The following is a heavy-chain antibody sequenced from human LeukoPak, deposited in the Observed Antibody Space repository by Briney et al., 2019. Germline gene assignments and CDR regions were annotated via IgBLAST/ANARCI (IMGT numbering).Heavy chain of an antibody. CDR3: ARASITMVRGDPGTLDY. Sequence: SETLSLTCAVSGGSISSGGYSWSWIRQPPGKGLEWIGYIYHSGSTYYNPSLKSRVTISVDRSKNQFFLKLSSVTAADTAVYYCARASITMVRGDPGTLDYWGKGTLVTVSS. V-gene: IGHV4-30-2*01. CDR1: GGSISSGGYS. J-gene: IGHJ4*02. D-gene: IGHD3-10*01. CDR2: IYHSGST.